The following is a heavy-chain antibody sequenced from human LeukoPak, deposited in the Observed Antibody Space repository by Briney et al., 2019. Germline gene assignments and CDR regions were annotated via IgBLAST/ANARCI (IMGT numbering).Heavy chain of an antibody. Sequence: HSGGSLRLSCAASGFTFSDYATHWVRQAPGKGLEWVAVLSYGGTNKYYADSVKGRFTISRDNSKNTMFLQMNSLRAEDTAVYHCARDRSGYANDAFDFWGQGTMVTVSS. CDR3: ARDRSGYANDAFDF. CDR1: GFTFSDYA. V-gene: IGHV3-30-3*01. J-gene: IGHJ3*01. D-gene: IGHD3-3*01. CDR2: LSYGGTNK.